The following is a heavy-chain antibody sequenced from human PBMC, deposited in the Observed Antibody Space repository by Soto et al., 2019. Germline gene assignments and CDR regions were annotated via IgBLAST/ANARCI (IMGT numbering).Heavy chain of an antibody. CDR2: ISGYNGDT. Sequence: QGHLVQSGAEVKKPGASVKVSCKTSAYTFTRYGISWVRQAPGQGLEWMGWISGYNGDTNYAYNLQDRVTMTIDTSTTTAYMELRSLTSDDTAVYYCAKNGQPPYYYYGLDVWGQGTTVTVSS. D-gene: IGHD2-8*01. V-gene: IGHV1-18*01. CDR1: AYTFTRYG. CDR3: AKNGQPPYYYYGLDV. J-gene: IGHJ6*02.